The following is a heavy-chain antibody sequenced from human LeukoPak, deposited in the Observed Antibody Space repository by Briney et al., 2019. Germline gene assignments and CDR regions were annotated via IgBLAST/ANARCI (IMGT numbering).Heavy chain of an antibody. D-gene: IGHD3-16*01. CDR3: ARDNDSRDPPHFDY. CDR2: IYYSGST. J-gene: IGHJ4*02. CDR1: GGSINSSSYY. Sequence: SETLSLTCTVSGGSINSSSYYWGWIRQPPVKGLEWIGSIYYSGSTYYNPSLKSRVTISVDTSKNQFSLKLSSVTAADTAVYYCARDNDSRDPPHFDYWGQGTLVTVSS. V-gene: IGHV4-39*07.